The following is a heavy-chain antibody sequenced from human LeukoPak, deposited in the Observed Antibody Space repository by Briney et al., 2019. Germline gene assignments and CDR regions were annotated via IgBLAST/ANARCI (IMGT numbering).Heavy chain of an antibody. D-gene: IGHD6-6*01. CDR2: IYYSGST. J-gene: IGHJ6*03. V-gene: IGHV4-59*12. Sequence: SETLSLTCTVSGGSISSYYWSWIRQPPGKGLEWIGYIYYSGSTNYNPSLKSRVTISVDTSKNQFSLKLSSVTAADTAVYYCASNRIAARRSYYYYMDVWGKGTTVTVSS. CDR3: ASNRIAARRSYYYYMDV. CDR1: GGSISSYY.